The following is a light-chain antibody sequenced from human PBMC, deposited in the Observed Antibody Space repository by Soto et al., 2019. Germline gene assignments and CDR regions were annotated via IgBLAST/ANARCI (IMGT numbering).Light chain of an antibody. Sequence: EIVLTQSPGTLSLSPGERATLSCRASERVSTNLAWYQQKHGQAPRLLIYDASKRATGIPARFSGSGSGTDFTLTISSLEPEDFAVYYCQQRSNWLYTFGQGTKVDIK. V-gene: IGKV3-11*01. CDR3: QQRSNWLYT. J-gene: IGKJ2*01. CDR1: ERVSTN. CDR2: DAS.